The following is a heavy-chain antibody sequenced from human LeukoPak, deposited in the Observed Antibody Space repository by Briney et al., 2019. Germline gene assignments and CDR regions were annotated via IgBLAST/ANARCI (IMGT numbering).Heavy chain of an antibody. CDR3: ARDGRVVVPAAIPGRTRFDP. D-gene: IGHD2-2*02. CDR2: IIAYNGNT. CDR1: GYTFTSYG. J-gene: IGHJ5*02. V-gene: IGHV1-18*01. Sequence: ASVKVSCKASGYTFTSYGISWVRQAPGQGLEWMGWIIAYNGNTNYAQKLQGRVTMTTDTSTSTAYMELRSLRSDDTAVYYCARDGRVVVPAAIPGRTRFDPWGQGTLVTVSS.